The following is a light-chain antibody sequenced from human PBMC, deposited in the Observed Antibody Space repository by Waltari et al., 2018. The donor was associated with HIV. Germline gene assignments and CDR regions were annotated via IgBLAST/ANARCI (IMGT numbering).Light chain of an antibody. CDR3: KSYDSSLRVGV. J-gene: IGLJ3*02. V-gene: IGLV1-40*01. Sequence: QSVLTQPPSVSGAPGQRVTIPCTGSSSNIGAGYDVHWYQQFPGTAPKLLIYDNSNRPSGAPDRFSGSKSGTSASRAITGVQAEDEADYYCKSYDSSLRVGVFGGGTKLTVL. CDR1: SSNIGAGYD. CDR2: DNS.